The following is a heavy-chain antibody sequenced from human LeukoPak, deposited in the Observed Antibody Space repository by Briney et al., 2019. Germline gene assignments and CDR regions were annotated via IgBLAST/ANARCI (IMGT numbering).Heavy chain of an antibody. Sequence: SQTLSLTCTVSGGSISSGGNYWSWIRQHPGKGLEWIGYIYYSGSTYYNPSLKSRVTISVDTSKNQFSLKLSSVTAADTAVYYCARVEESYCSSTSCYRGEDYYYYMDVWGKGTTVTVSS. D-gene: IGHD2-2*02. V-gene: IGHV4-31*03. CDR1: GGSISSGGNY. CDR3: ARVEESYCSSTSCYRGEDYYYYMDV. J-gene: IGHJ6*03. CDR2: IYYSGST.